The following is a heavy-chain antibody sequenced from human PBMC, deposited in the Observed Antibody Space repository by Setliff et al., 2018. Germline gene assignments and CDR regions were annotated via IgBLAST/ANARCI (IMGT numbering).Heavy chain of an antibody. D-gene: IGHD1-26*01. CDR3: ARDPLYSGSYGPEFYFDY. CDR1: GYTFTNYD. J-gene: IGHJ4*02. V-gene: IGHV1-8*02. Sequence: ASVKVSCKASGYTFTNYDINWVRQATGQGLEWMGWMSPNSGDTGYAQNFQGRVTMTTDTSTSTAYMELRSLRSDDTAVYYCARDPLYSGSYGPEFYFDYWGQGTLVTVSS. CDR2: MSPNSGDT.